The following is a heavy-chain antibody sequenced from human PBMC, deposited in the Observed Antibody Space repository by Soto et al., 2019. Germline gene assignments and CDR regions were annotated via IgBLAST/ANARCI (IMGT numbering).Heavy chain of an antibody. Sequence: GGSLRLSCEGSGFTFSAYAMNWLRQAQGKGLEWVSYISSRSDTLYYADSVKGRFTISRDNAKNSVYLQVNNLREEDTAVYYCARDWDIVILSVPIPNYNYGMDVWGQGTTVTVSS. D-gene: IGHD2-15*01. CDR2: ISSRSDTL. J-gene: IGHJ6*02. CDR3: ARDWDIVILSVPIPNYNYGMDV. CDR1: GFTFSAYA. V-gene: IGHV3-48*02.